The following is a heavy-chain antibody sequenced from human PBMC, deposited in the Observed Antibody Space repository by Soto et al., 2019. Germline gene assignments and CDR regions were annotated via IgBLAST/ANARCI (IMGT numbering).Heavy chain of an antibody. CDR1: GFTLTFYS. V-gene: IGHV3-23*01. CDR3: AKALYGGHDY. D-gene: IGHD4-17*01. J-gene: IGHJ4*02. Sequence: GGSLRLSCAASGFTLTFYSMSWFRQAPGKGLECVSGISGSGGSTSYADSVKGRFTISRDNSKNTLSLQMNSLRAEDTAVYYCAKALYGGHDYWGPGTLVTVSS. CDR2: ISGSGGST.